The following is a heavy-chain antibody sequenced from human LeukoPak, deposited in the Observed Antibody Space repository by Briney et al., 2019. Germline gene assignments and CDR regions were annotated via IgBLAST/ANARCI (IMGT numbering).Heavy chain of an antibody. J-gene: IGHJ3*02. Sequence: GGSLRLSCAASGLAFSSSAMNWVRQTPGKGLEWLSYSSASSSDVYYADSVKGRFTISRDNAESSLYLQMNSLTAEDTAIYFCARGRDHAFDIWGQGTRVTVSS. CDR2: SSASSSDV. CDR3: ARGRDHAFDI. V-gene: IGHV3-48*01. CDR1: GLAFSSSA.